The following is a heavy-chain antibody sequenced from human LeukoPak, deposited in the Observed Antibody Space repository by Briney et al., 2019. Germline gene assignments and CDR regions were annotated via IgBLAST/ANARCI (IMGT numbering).Heavy chain of an antibody. Sequence: GGSLRLSCAASGFTFSSYEMNWVRQAPGKGLEWVSFISSSGSAIHYADSVRGRFTISRDNAKNLLYLQMSRLRAEDTAVYYCAREKLSFFDSSGYFDYWGQGTLVTVSS. CDR2: ISSSGSAI. D-gene: IGHD3-22*01. J-gene: IGHJ4*02. V-gene: IGHV3-48*03. CDR1: GFTFSSYE. CDR3: AREKLSFFDSSGYFDY.